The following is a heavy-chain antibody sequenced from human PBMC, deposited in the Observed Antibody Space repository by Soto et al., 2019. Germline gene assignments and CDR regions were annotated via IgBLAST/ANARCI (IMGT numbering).Heavy chain of an antibody. CDR1: GGIFHGYG. CDR3: ARDGIGGTVFRGYLDY. V-gene: IGHV3-33*01. CDR2: IRFDGSNE. J-gene: IGHJ4*02. Sequence: GGSLRLSCAVPGGIFHGYGMHWVRQAPGKGLEWVAVIRFDGSNEEYADSVKGRFTISRDNSKNTLYLQMNTLGAEDTAVYYCARDGIGGTVFRGYLDYWGRGTVVTVSS. D-gene: IGHD1-7*01.